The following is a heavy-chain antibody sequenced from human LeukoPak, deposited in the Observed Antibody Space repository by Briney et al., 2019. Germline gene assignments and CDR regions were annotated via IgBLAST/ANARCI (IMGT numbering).Heavy chain of an antibody. D-gene: IGHD2-15*01. V-gene: IGHV4-61*01. CDR1: GGSVNSGSYY. CDR3: ARRYVRSAFDY. J-gene: IGHJ4*02. CDR2: IYYSGST. Sequence: SETLSLTCTVSGGSVNSGSYYWSWIRQPPGKGLEWIGYIYYSGSTNYNPSLKSRVTISVDTSKNQFSLKLSSVTAADTAVYYCARRYVRSAFDYWGQGTLVTVSS.